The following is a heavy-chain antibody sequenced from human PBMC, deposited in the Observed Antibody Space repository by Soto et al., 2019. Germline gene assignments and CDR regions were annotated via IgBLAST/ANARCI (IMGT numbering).Heavy chain of an antibody. V-gene: IGHV4-31*03. Sequence: PSETLSLTCTVSGGSISSGGYYWSWIRQHPGKGLEWIGYIYYNGNTYYNPSLKSRVTISVDPSKNQFSLKLSSVTAADTAVYYCARAFYRRDSSGYLLDYFDYWGQGTLVTVSS. CDR1: GGSISSGGYY. J-gene: IGHJ4*02. D-gene: IGHD3-22*01. CDR2: IYYNGNT. CDR3: ARAFYRRDSSGYLLDYFDY.